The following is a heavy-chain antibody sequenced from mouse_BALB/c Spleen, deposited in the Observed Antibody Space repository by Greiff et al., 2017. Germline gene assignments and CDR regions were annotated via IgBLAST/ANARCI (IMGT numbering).Heavy chain of an antibody. CDR3: ARGIYDGYHYAMDY. V-gene: IGHV3-2*02. CDR1: GYSITSDYA. D-gene: IGHD2-3*01. Sequence: DVQLQESGPGLVKPSQSLSLTCTVTGYSITSDYAWNWIRQFPGNKLEWMGYISYSGSTSYNPSLKSRISITRDTSKNQFFLQLNSVTTEDTATYYCARGIYDGYHYAMDYWGQGTSVTVSS. J-gene: IGHJ4*01. CDR2: ISYSGST.